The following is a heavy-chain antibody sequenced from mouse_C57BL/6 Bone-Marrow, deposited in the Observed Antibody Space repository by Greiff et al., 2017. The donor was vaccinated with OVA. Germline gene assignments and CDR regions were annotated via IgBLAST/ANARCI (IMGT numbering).Heavy chain of an antibody. CDR2: ISNGGGSS. J-gene: IGHJ4*01. CDR3: ARDGSYGSSSYAMDY. D-gene: IGHD1-1*01. CDR1: GFTFSDYY. V-gene: IGHV5-12*01. Sequence: EVQVVESGGGLVQPGGSLKLSCAASGFTFSDYYMYWVRQTPEKRLEWVAYISNGGGSSYHPDTVKGRFPISRDNAKNTLYLQMSRLKSEDTAMYYCARDGSYGSSSYAMDYWGQGTSVTVSS.